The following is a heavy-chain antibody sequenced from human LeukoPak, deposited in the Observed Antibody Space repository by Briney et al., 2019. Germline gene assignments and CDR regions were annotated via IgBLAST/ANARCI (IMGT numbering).Heavy chain of an antibody. J-gene: IGHJ5*02. CDR1: GFTFSSYW. V-gene: IGHV3-7*01. D-gene: IGHD2-15*01. Sequence: PGGSLRLSCAASGFTFSSYWMSWVRQAPGKGLEWVANIKQDGSEKYYVDSVKGRFTISRDNAKNSLYLQMNSLRAEDTAVYYCARGHRQKYCSGGSCYYWFDPWGQGTLVTVSS. CDR3: ARGHRQKYCSGGSCYYWFDP. CDR2: IKQDGSEK.